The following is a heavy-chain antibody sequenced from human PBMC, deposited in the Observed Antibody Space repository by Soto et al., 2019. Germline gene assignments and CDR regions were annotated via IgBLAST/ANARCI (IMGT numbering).Heavy chain of an antibody. CDR3: ARGSTTNWYFDL. D-gene: IGHD1-1*01. CDR2: IIHLFGTA. Sequence: QVQLVQSGAEVKKPGSSVKVSCRASGGTFSNYAISWVRQAHGQGLEWMGGIIHLFGTANYVKKFQGRVTITANKSTSTAYMELNSLRYEDTAFYYCARGSTTNWYFDLWGRGTLVTVSS. V-gene: IGHV1-69*06. J-gene: IGHJ2*01. CDR1: GGTFSNYA.